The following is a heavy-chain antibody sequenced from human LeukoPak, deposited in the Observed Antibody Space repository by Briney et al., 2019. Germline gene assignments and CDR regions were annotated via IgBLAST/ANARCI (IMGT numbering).Heavy chain of an antibody. J-gene: IGHJ5*02. Sequence: ASVKVSCKASGYTFTGYYMHWVRQAPGQGPEWMGVISPSGGSTTYAQKFQGRVTLTRDMSTSTDYLELSSLRSEDTAVYYCARDNSVRDEAWWFTPWGQGTLVTVSS. CDR1: GYTFTGYY. V-gene: IGHV1-46*01. CDR3: ARDNSVRDEAWWFTP. D-gene: IGHD5-24*01. CDR2: ISPSGGST.